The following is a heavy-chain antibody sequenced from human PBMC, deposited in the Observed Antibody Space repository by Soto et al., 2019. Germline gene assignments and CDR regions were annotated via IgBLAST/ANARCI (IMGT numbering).Heavy chain of an antibody. CDR2: ISYDGSNT. CDR1: GFTFSSYG. V-gene: IGHV3-30*03. D-gene: IGHD3-22*01. CDR3: ARGDYHDTSGPFSDAFDV. J-gene: IGHJ3*01. Sequence: GGSLRLSCVASGFTFSSYGMHWVRQAPGKGLEWVAIISYDGSNTYYADSVKGRFTISRDNSKNTLYLQMNSLRAEDTSVYYCARGDYHDTSGPFSDAFDVWGQGTMVTVSS.